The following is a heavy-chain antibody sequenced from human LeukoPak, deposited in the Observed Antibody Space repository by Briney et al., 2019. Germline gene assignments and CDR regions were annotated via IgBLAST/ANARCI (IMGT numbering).Heavy chain of an antibody. V-gene: IGHV4-59*01. J-gene: IGHJ3*02. Sequence: SETLSLTCTVSGGSISSYYWSWIRQPPGKGLEWIGYIYYSGSTNYNPSLKSRVTISVDTSKNQFSPKLSSVTAADTAVYYCARDPRNYDSSGFSYAFDIWGQGTMVTVSS. CDR1: GGSISSYY. CDR3: ARDPRNYDSSGFSYAFDI. D-gene: IGHD3-22*01. CDR2: IYYSGST.